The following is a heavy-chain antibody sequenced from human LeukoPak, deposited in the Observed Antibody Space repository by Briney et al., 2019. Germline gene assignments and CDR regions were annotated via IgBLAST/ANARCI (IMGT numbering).Heavy chain of an antibody. V-gene: IGHV1-69*01. CDR1: GGTFSSYA. CDR3: GRDKDNRGSLYNWFDP. D-gene: IGHD1-14*01. Sequence: SVKVSCKASGGTFSSYAISWVRQAPGQGLEWMGGIIPIFGTANYAQKFQGRVTITADESTSTAYMELSSLRSEDTAVYYCGRDKDNRGSLYNWFDPWGQGTLVTVSS. J-gene: IGHJ5*02. CDR2: IIPIFGTA.